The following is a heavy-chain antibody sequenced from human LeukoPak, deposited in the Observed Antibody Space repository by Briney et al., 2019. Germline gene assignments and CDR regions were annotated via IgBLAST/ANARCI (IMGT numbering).Heavy chain of an antibody. CDR2: IYASGTI. J-gene: IGHJ4*02. D-gene: IGHD2-15*01. Sequence: PSETLSLTCTVSGGSISNYYWNWIRQPAGKGLEWIGRIYASGTINYNPSLKSRVTMSLDTPKSQFSLILSSVTAADTAVYYCARDNRYCSGGTCYSGQDYWGQGTLVTVSS. CDR3: ARDNRYCSGGTCYSGQDY. CDR1: GGSISNYY. V-gene: IGHV4-4*07.